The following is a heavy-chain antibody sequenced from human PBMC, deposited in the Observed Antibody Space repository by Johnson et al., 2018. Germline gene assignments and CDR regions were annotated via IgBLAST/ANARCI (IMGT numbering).Heavy chain of an antibody. D-gene: IGHD3-22*01. Sequence: VQLVQSGAEVKKPGESLKISCKGSGYSFTSYWIAWVRQMPGKGLEWMGIIHPGDSDSRYSPSFQGQVTISVDKSINTAYLQWSSLRASDTAIYYCARRRFRDSSGYYRAYYYMDVWGKGTTVTVSS. J-gene: IGHJ6*03. V-gene: IGHV5-51*03. CDR1: GYSFTSYW. CDR2: IHPGDSDS. CDR3: ARRRFRDSSGYYRAYYYMDV.